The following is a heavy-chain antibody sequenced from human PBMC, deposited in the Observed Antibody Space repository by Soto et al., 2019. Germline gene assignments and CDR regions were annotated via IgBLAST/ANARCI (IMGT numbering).Heavy chain of an antibody. Sequence: PSETLSLTCAVYGGSFSGYYCSWIRQPPGKGLEWIGEINHSGSTNYNPSLKSRVTISVDTSKNQFSLKLSSVTAADTAVYYCAGGPVWDIVVVPAARRFDYWGQGTLVTVSS. CDR3: AGGPVWDIVVVPAARRFDY. J-gene: IGHJ4*02. V-gene: IGHV4-34*01. CDR1: GGSFSGYY. D-gene: IGHD2-2*01. CDR2: INHSGST.